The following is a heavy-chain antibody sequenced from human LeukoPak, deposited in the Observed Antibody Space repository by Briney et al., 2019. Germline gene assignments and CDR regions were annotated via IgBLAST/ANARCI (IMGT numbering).Heavy chain of an antibody. D-gene: IGHD5-18*01. CDR2: ISGSGGSP. CDR3: ARVQLWSEYYFDY. V-gene: IGHV3-23*01. CDR1: GFTFGSYA. J-gene: IGHJ4*02. Sequence: GGSLRLSCAASGFTFGSYAMSWVRQAPGKGLEWVSTISGSGGSPYYADSVKGRFTISRDNSKNTLYLQMNSLRAEDTAVYYCARVQLWSEYYFDYWGQGTLVTVSS.